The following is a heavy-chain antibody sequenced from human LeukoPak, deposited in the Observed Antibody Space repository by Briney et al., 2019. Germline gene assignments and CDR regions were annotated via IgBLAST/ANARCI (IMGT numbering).Heavy chain of an antibody. CDR1: GFTFSSYA. CDR3: AKHFPYFDY. CDR2: ISGSGGST. V-gene: IGHV3-23*01. Sequence: GGSLRLSCVTSGFTFSSYAMSWVRQAPGKGLEWVSAISGSGGSTYYADSVKGRFTISRDDSKNTLYLQMNNLRAEDTAVYFCAKHFPYFDYWAREPWSPSPQ. J-gene: IGHJ4*02.